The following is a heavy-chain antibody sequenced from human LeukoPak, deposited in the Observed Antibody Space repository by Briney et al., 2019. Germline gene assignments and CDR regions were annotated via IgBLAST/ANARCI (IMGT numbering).Heavy chain of an antibody. J-gene: IGHJ6*02. V-gene: IGHV3-23*01. CDR3: ARSNVVVVAATQSHYYYYGMDV. CDR2: ISGSGSST. D-gene: IGHD2-15*01. CDR1: GFTFSSYA. Sequence: GGSLRLSCAASGFTFSSYAMSWVRQAPGKGLEWVSAISGSGSSTYYADSVKGRFTISRDNSKNTLYLQMNSLRAEDTAVYYCARSNVVVVAATQSHYYYYGMDVWGQGTTVTVSS.